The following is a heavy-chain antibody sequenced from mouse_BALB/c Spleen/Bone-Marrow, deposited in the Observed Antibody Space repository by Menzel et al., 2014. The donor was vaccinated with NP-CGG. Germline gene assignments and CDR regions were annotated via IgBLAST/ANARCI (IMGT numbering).Heavy chain of an antibody. J-gene: IGHJ3*01. V-gene: IGHV3-8*02. CDR3: ARGRAMGFAY. Sequence: VQLQQSGPSLVKPSQTLSLTCSVTGDSITSGYWNWIRKFPGNKLEYMGYISYSGSTYYNPSLKSRISITRDTSKNXYCLQLNSVTTEDTATYYCARGRAMGFAYWGQGTLVTVSA. CDR1: GDSITSGY. CDR2: ISYSGST. D-gene: IGHD1-1*02.